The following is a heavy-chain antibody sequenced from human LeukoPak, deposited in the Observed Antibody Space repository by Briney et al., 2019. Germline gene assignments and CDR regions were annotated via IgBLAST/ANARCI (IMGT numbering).Heavy chain of an antibody. V-gene: IGHV6-1*01. J-gene: IGHJ3*02. CDR3: ARVARDSYGYGVFDI. Sequence: SQTLSLTCAISGDRVSSNSAAWNWIRQSPSRGLEWLGTTYYRSKWYNDYAVSVKSRITISPDTSKNQFSLQLNSVTPEDTAVYYCARVARDSYGYGVFDIWGQGTMVTVSS. CDR2: TYYRSKWYN. D-gene: IGHD5-18*01. CDR1: GDRVSSNSAA.